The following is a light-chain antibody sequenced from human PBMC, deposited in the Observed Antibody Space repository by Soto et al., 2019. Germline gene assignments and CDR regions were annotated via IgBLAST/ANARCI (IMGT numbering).Light chain of an antibody. V-gene: IGLV2-14*01. J-gene: IGLJ2*01. CDR3: SSYTSSSTVV. CDR2: DVS. Sequence: SALTQPASVSGSPGQSITSSCTGTSSDVGGYNYVSWYQQHPGKAPKLMIYDVSNRPSGVSNRFSGSKSGNTASLTISGLQAEDEADYYCSSYTSSSTVVFGGGTKVTVL. CDR1: SSDVGGYNY.